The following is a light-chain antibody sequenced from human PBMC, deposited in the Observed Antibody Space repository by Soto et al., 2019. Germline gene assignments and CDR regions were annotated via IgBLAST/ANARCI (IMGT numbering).Light chain of an antibody. Sequence: IQMTQSPSSLSASVGDRITITCRASQGIGNYLAWYQQKPGKVPKLLIYAASTLQSGVPSRFSGSGSGTDFTLIISSLQPEDVASYYCHKYNSAPFTFGPGTKVDIK. CDR3: HKYNSAPFT. CDR2: AAS. J-gene: IGKJ3*01. V-gene: IGKV1-27*01. CDR1: QGIGNY.